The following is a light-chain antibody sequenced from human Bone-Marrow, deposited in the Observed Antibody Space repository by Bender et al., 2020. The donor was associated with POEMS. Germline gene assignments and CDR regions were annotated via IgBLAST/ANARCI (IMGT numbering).Light chain of an antibody. CDR3: SSYTTNSFYV. CDR1: SSDVGSYKL. V-gene: IGLV2-14*02. J-gene: IGLJ1*01. Sequence: QSALTQPASVSGSPGQSITISCTGTSSDVGSYKLVSWYQQYPGKAPKLMIYDVNNRPSGVSDRFSGSKSGNTASLTISGLQAEDEADYYCSSYTTNSFYVFGGGTTVTVL. CDR2: DVN.